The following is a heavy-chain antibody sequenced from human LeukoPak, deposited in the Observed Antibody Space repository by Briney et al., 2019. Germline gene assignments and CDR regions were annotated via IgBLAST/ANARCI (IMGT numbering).Heavy chain of an antibody. CDR1: GYTFTGYY. CDR3: ASGYSSSWHVLDY. D-gene: IGHD6-13*01. Sequence: GASVKVSCKASGYTFTGYYMHWVRQAPGQGLEWMGRINPNSGGTNYAQKFQGRVTMTRDTSISTAYMELGRLRSDDTAVYYCASGYSSSWHVLDYWGQGTLVTVSS. J-gene: IGHJ4*02. V-gene: IGHV1-2*06. CDR2: INPNSGGT.